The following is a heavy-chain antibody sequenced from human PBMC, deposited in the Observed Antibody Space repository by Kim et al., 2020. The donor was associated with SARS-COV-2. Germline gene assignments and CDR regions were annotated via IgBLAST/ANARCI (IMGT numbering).Heavy chain of an antibody. CDR3: APRYSAYYYGMDV. J-gene: IGHJ6*02. Sequence: GGSLRLSCAASGFTFSSYEMNWVRQAPGKGLEWVSYISSSGSTIYYADSVKGRFTISRDNAKNSLYLQMNSLRAEDTAVYYCAPRYSAYYYGMDVWGQGTTVTVSS. CDR1: GFTFSSYE. V-gene: IGHV3-48*03. D-gene: IGHD3-9*01. CDR2: ISSSGSTI.